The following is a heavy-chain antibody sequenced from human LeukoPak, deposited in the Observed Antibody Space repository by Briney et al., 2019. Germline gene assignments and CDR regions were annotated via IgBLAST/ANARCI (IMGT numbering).Heavy chain of an antibody. Sequence: GGSLRLSCAASGFTFDDYAMHWVRQAPGKGLEWVSLISGDGGSTYYADSVKSRFTISRDNSKNSLYLQMNSLRTEDTALYYCAKDIEVGIPAGHSDYWGQGTLVTVSS. CDR2: ISGDGGST. J-gene: IGHJ4*02. V-gene: IGHV3-43*02. D-gene: IGHD2-15*01. CDR3: AKDIEVGIPAGHSDY. CDR1: GFTFDDYA.